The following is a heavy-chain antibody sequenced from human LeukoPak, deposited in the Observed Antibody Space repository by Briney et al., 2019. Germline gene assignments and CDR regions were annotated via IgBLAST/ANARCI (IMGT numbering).Heavy chain of an antibody. V-gene: IGHV3-74*03. Sequence: GGSLRLSCSASGSTFRSYWMHWVRQGPGEGPVWVSYITTDGSNTEYADSVKGRFTISRDNAKNMLYLEMNSLRADDTAVFYCARGFHDAFDIWGQGTMVTVSS. CDR2: ITTDGSNT. J-gene: IGHJ3*02. CDR1: GSTFRSYW. CDR3: ARGFHDAFDI.